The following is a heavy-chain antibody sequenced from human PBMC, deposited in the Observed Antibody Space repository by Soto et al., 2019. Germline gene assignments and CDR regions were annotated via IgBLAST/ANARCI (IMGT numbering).Heavy chain of an antibody. D-gene: IGHD5-12*01. V-gene: IGHV3-20*04. Sequence: PGGSLRLSCAASGFTFDDYGMSWVRQAPGKGLEWVSGINWNGGSTGYADSVKGRFTISRDNAKNSLYLQMNSLRAEDTALYYCARGYFGGYDLGYYYYGMDVWGQGTTVTVSS. CDR3: ARGYFGGYDLGYYYYGMDV. J-gene: IGHJ6*02. CDR1: GFTFDDYG. CDR2: INWNGGST.